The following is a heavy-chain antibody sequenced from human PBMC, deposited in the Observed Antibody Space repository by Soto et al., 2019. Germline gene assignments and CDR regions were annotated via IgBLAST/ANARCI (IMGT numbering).Heavy chain of an antibody. Sequence: QVQLVESGGGVVQPGRSLRLSCAASGFTFSSYGMHWVRQAPGKGLEWVAVIWYDGSNKYYADSVKGRFTISRDNSKNTLYLEMNSLRGEDTAVFYCARERGPQGFDYWGQGTLVTVSS. J-gene: IGHJ4*02. CDR3: ARERGPQGFDY. CDR1: GFTFSSYG. D-gene: IGHD3-10*01. V-gene: IGHV3-33*01. CDR2: IWYDGSNK.